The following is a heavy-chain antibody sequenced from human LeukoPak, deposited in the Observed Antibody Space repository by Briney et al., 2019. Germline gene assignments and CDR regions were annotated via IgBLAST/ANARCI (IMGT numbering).Heavy chain of an antibody. D-gene: IGHD3-22*01. V-gene: IGHV4-61*02. J-gene: IGHJ6*03. Sequence: SETLSLTCTVSGGSISSGSYYWSWIRQPPGKGLEWIGRIYTSGSTNYNPSLKSRVTISVDTSKNQFSLKLSSVTAADTAVYYCARDRDYYDSSGYYSYYYYYMDVWGKGTTVTVSS. CDR2: IYTSGST. CDR1: GGSISSGSYY. CDR3: ARDRDYYDSSGYYSYYYYYMDV.